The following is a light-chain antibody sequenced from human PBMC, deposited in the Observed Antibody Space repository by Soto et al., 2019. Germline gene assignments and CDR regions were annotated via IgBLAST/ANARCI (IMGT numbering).Light chain of an antibody. Sequence: DIQMTQSPSSVSASVGDRLTITCRARRDISNSLAWYQQTPGKAPKLLLRGASSLHRGVPSRFSGGGAGTECTLTISSLQPEDFATYYCQQTSAFPRTFGQGTKVYVK. CDR2: GAS. V-gene: IGKV1-12*01. CDR1: RDISNS. J-gene: IGKJ1*01. CDR3: QQTSAFPRT.